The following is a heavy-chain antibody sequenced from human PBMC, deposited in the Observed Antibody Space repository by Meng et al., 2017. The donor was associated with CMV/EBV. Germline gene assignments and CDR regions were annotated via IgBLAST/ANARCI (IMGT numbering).Heavy chain of an antibody. CDR1: VASVSCCCCC. V-gene: IGHV4-39*01. CDR3: ARHTTVTIIDY. Sequence: VSVASVSCCCCCCRWSREPPGEGLGCIGSTYYSGCTSSIPSLMCRVTISLETSKSQCSLTLTSATAADTAVYYCARHTTVTIIDYWGQGTLVTVSS. D-gene: IGHD4-11*01. J-gene: IGHJ4*02. CDR2: TYYSGCT.